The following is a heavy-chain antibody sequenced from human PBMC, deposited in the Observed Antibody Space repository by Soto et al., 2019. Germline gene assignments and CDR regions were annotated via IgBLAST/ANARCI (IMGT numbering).Heavy chain of an antibody. CDR1: GGTFSSYA. V-gene: IGHV1-69*12. Sequence: QVQLVQSGAEVKKPGSSVKVSCKASGGTFSSYAISWVRQAPGQGLEWMGGIIPIFGTADYAQKFQGRVTITADXSXSTXYMGLSSLRSEDTTGYYCAGPPELTRIYYYYGMDVWGQGTTVTVSS. J-gene: IGHJ6*02. D-gene: IGHD1-7*01. CDR3: AGPPELTRIYYYYGMDV. CDR2: IIPIFGTA.